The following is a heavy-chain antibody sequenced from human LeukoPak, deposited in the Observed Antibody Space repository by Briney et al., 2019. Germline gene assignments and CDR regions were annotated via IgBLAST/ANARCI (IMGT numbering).Heavy chain of an antibody. CDR1: GFTVTNVW. CDR2: IKEDGSSR. V-gene: IGHV3-7*03. D-gene: IGHD6-13*01. J-gene: IGHJ4*02. CDR3: VKNSGWYQLDC. Sequence: GGTLRLSCAASGFTVTNVWMTWVRQAPGKGLEWVGDIKEDGSSRYYADSVRGRFSRPRDKTRSSLVLRMDSVRADDRAVYYCVKNSGWYQLDCWGQRTVVTVSS.